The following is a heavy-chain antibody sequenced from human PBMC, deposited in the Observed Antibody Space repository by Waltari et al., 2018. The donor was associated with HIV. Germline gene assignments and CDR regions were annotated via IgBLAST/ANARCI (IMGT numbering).Heavy chain of an antibody. D-gene: IGHD3-9*01. CDR2: INAGNGNT. V-gene: IGHV1-3*01. CDR3: AREGLVTAFDI. Sequence: QVQLVQSGAEVKKPGASVKVSCQSSGYTFTSYAMHLVRQAPGQRLEWMGWINAGNGNTKYSQKFQGRVTITRDTSASTAYMELSSLRSEDTAVYYCAREGLVTAFDIWGQGTMVTVSS. J-gene: IGHJ3*02. CDR1: GYTFTSYA.